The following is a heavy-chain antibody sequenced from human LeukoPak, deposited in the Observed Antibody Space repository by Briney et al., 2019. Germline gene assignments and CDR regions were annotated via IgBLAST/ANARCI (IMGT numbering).Heavy chain of an antibody. CDR1: GFTLNNYG. D-gene: IGHD6-19*01. CDR3: AKKAKQWLVRSGAFDI. CDR2: ISGRGDDT. V-gene: IGHV3-23*01. Sequence: GGSLRLSCAASGFTLNNYGMSWVRQAPGKGLEWVSAISGRGDDTYYADSVKGRFTISRDNSKNTLYLQMNSLRAEDTAVYYCAKKAKQWLVRSGAFDIWGQGTMVTVSS. J-gene: IGHJ3*02.